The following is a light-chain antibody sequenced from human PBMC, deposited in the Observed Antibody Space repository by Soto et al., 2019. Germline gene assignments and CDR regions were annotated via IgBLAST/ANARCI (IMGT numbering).Light chain of an antibody. CDR2: AAS. CDR1: QDISSW. J-gene: IGKJ1*01. CDR3: QQTYSFPWT. Sequence: DIQMTQSPSSVSASVGDSVTITCRASQDISSWLAWYQQKPGKAPNLLIYAASSLQSGVPSRFSGSGSGTDFTLTINSLQPEDIATYYCQQTYSFPWTFGQGTKVDIK. V-gene: IGKV1-12*01.